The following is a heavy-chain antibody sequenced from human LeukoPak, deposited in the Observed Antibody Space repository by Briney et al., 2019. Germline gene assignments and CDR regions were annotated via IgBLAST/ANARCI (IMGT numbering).Heavy chain of an antibody. CDR1: GYTFTGYY. CDR3: ARLFVVVVAATRSSAYSWFDP. CDR2: INPNSGGT. J-gene: IGHJ5*02. D-gene: IGHD2-15*01. Sequence: ASVTVSCKASGYTFTGYYMHWVRQAPGQGLEWMGWINPNSGGTNYAQKFQGRVTMTRDTSISTAYMELSRLRSDDTAVYYCARLFVVVVAATRSSAYSWFDPWGQGTLVTVSS. V-gene: IGHV1-2*02.